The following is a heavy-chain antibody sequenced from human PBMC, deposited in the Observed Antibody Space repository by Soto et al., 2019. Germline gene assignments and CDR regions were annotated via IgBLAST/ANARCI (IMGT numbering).Heavy chain of an antibody. CDR2: SRPDTDDR. CDR3: AREDGTFDY. J-gene: IGHJ4*02. V-gene: IGHV3-7*04. CDR1: GFNFSRYW. Sequence: GQLVESGGGLVQPGGSLRLSCTVSGFNFSRYWKNWVRQAPGKGLEWVANSRPDTDDRFHADSVRGRFSISRDNAKKSLFLQMNSLRVEDTAVYYCAREDGTFDYWGQGILVTVSS. D-gene: IGHD1-26*01.